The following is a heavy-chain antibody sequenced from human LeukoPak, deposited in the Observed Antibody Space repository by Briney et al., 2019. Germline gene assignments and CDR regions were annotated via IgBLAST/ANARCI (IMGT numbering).Heavy chain of an antibody. CDR1: GGSISSYY. CDR3: ARVVRTVAGFPFDY. V-gene: IGHV4-59*01. CDR2: IYYRCST. D-gene: IGHD6-19*01. Sequence: PSETLSLTCSVSGGSISSYYWSWIRQPPGKRLEWIGYIYYRCSTNYNPYLQTRVTISVDTSKNQFSLKLSSVTAADTAVYYCARVVRTVAGFPFDYWGQGTLVTVSS. J-gene: IGHJ4*02.